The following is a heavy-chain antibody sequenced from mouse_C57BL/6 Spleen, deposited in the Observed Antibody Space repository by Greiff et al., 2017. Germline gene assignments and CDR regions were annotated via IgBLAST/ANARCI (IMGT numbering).Heavy chain of an antibody. Sequence: QQSCKASGYTFTSYWMHWVKQRPGQGLEWIGEIDPSDSYTNYNQKFKGKSTLTVDKSSSTAYMQLSSLTSEDSAVYYCARFVAYYFDYWGQGTTLTVSS. J-gene: IGHJ2*01. CDR2: IDPSDSYT. D-gene: IGHD1-1*01. CDR3: ARFVAYYFDY. CDR1: GYTFTSYW. V-gene: IGHV1-69*01.